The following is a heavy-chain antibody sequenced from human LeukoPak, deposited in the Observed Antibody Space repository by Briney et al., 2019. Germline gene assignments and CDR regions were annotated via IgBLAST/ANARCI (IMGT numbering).Heavy chain of an antibody. CDR1: GGSFSGYY. CDR2: ITHSGST. D-gene: IGHD6-6*01. J-gene: IGHJ4*02. CDR3: ARGRSIAARAHTGYRYGYFDY. Sequence: KPSETLSLTCAVYGGSFSGYYWSWIRQPPGKGLEWIGEITHSGSTNYNPSLKSRVTISVDTSKNQFSLKLSSVTAADTAVYYCARGRSIAARAHTGYRYGYFDYWGQGTLVTVSS. V-gene: IGHV4-34*01.